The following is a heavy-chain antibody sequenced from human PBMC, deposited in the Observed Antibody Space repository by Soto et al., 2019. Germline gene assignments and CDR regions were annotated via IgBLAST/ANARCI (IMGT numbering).Heavy chain of an antibody. V-gene: IGHV4-30-4*01. D-gene: IGHD3-9*01. CDR1: GGSISSCDYY. CDR3: ARDLTEFYGMDV. J-gene: IGHJ6*02. CDR2: IYYSGST. Sequence: PSETLSLTCTLSGGSISSCDYYWSWIRQPPGKGLEWIGYIYYSGSTYYNPSLKSRVTISVDTSKNQFSLKLSSVTAADMAVYYCARDLTEFYGMDVWGQGTTVTVSS.